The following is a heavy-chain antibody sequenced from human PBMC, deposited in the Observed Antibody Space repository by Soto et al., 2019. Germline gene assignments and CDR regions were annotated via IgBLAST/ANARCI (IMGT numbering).Heavy chain of an antibody. CDR3: ARGVSYWHDYGGGNDY. V-gene: IGHV3-33*01. Sequence: QVQLVESGGGVVQPGRSLRLSCAASGFTFSSYGMHWVRQAPGKGLEWVAVIWYDGSNKYYADSVKGRFTISRDNSKNTLYLQMNSLRAEDTAVYYCARGVSYWHDYGGGNDYWGQGTLVTVSS. CDR2: IWYDGSNK. J-gene: IGHJ4*02. CDR1: GFTFSSYG. D-gene: IGHD4-17*01.